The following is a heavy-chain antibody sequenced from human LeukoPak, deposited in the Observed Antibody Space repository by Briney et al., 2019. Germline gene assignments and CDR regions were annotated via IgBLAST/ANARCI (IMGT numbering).Heavy chain of an antibody. CDR1: GFTFSSYG. D-gene: IGHD2/OR15-2a*01. V-gene: IGHV3-30*02. CDR2: IRYDGSNK. CDR3: ARGSMYYFDY. J-gene: IGHJ4*02. Sequence: PGGSLRLSCAASGFTFSSYGMHWIRQAPGKGLEWVAFIRYDGSNKYYADSVKGRFTISRDNSKNTLYLQMNSLRAEDTAVYYCARGSMYYFDYWGQGTLVTVSS.